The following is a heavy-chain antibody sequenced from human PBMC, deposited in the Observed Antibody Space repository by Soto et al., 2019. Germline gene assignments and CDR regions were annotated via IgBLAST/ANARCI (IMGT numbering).Heavy chain of an antibody. CDR3: ARANVGPPGGGSWIMPFDF. Sequence: PSETLSLTCTVSCGSSSSYYWSWIRQSAGQGREWIGRIYPGGSTNYNPSLKSRVTMSADTSKNQFSLRLTSVTAADTAVYYCARANVGPPGGGSWIMPFDFWGHGTLVTVSS. CDR1: CGSSSSYY. J-gene: IGHJ4*01. CDR2: IYPGGST. V-gene: IGHV4-4*07. D-gene: IGHD2-15*01.